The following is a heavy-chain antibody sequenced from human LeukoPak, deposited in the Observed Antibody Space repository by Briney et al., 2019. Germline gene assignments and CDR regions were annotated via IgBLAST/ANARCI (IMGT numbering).Heavy chain of an antibody. Sequence: TASETLSLTCTVSGGSVSNYYWSWIRQSPGKGLEWIGYIYYTETSYNPSLKSRVTISADTSKNQFSLKSYSVTAADTAVYYCATRKLGNDYWGQGTLVTVSS. CDR1: GGSVSNYY. D-gene: IGHD7-27*01. V-gene: IGHV4-59*02. CDR3: ATRKLGNDY. CDR2: IYYTET. J-gene: IGHJ4*02.